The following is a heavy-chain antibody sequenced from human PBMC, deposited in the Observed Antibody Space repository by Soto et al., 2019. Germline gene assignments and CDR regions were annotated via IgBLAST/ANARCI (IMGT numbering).Heavy chain of an antibody. V-gene: IGHV4-38-2*02. CDR1: GYSISSGYY. CDR2: IYHSGST. CDR3: ARDIKGSSYSFYYFDY. J-gene: IGHJ4*02. Sequence: SETLSLTCAVSGYSISSGYYWGWIRQPPGKGLEWIGSIYHSGSTYYNPSLKSRVTISVDTSKNQFSLRLSSVTAADTAVYYCARDIKGSSYSFYYFDYWGQGTLVTV. D-gene: IGHD1-26*01.